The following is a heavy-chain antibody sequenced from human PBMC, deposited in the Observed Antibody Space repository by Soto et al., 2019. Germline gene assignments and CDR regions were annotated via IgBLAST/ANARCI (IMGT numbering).Heavy chain of an antibody. J-gene: IGHJ6*02. V-gene: IGHV4-61*01. CDR1: GGSVSSGYYF. Sequence: PSETVSLTCTVSGGSVSSGYYFCSWLRQSPGKRLEWIAYIYYSGSTNYNPSLKSRATISVDTSQSQVSLTLTSMPAADAALYFCAPSPNYYYYGFDVWAQGTAVTVSS. CDR2: IYYSGST. CDR3: APSPNYYYYGFDV. D-gene: IGHD3-10*01.